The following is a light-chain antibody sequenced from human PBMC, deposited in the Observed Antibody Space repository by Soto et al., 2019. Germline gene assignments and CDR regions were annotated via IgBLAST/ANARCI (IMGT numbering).Light chain of an antibody. J-gene: IGLJ3*02. V-gene: IGLV1-36*01. CDR3: AEWDDSLNGPV. Sequence: QSVLTQPPSVSAAPRQRVTISCSGSSSNIGNNAVNWYQQVPGKAPKLLIHFDDRVASGISDRFSGSKSGTSASLAISGRQSEHEADYYCAEWDDSLNGPVFGGGTKVTVL. CDR2: FDD. CDR1: SSNIGNNA.